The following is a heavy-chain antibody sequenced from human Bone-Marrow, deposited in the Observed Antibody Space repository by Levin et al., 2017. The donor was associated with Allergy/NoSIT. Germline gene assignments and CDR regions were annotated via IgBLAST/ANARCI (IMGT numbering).Heavy chain of an antibody. J-gene: IGHJ3*02. CDR2: VYYTGFT. CDR1: GASIGSDSLY. V-gene: IGHV4-61*01. D-gene: IGHD4-11*01. CDR3: AKVHEASNSAFDI. Sequence: TSETLSLTCTVSGASIGSDSLYWSWVRQPPGGGLEWIGYVYYTGFTNYNPSLETRVTLSVVPSKNQFSLELRSVTAADTAVYYCAKVHEASNSAFDIWGQGTMVTVSS.